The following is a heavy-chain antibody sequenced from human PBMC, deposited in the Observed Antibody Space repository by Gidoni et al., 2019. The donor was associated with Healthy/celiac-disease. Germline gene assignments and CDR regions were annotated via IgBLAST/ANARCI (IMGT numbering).Heavy chain of an antibody. V-gene: IGHV4-34*01. J-gene: IGHJ4*02. CDR2: INNSGST. CDR1: GGSFSGYY. CDR3: ARGREMATIPYFDY. Sequence: QVQLQQWGAGLLKPSETLSLTCAVYGGSFSGYYWSWIRQPPGKGLEWIGEINNSGSTNYNPSLKSRVTISVDTSKNQFSLKLSSVTAADTAVYYCARGREMATIPYFDYWGQGTLVTVSS. D-gene: IGHD5-12*01.